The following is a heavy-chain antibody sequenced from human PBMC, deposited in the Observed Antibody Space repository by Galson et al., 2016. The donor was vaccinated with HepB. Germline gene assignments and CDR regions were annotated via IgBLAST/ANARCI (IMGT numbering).Heavy chain of an antibody. CDR2: IHSRGNT. V-gene: IGHV4-34*01. CDR1: GSSFSCYF. D-gene: IGHD2/OR15-2a*01. CDR3: ARDRFCDDGICKGGWFDL. Sequence: ATLSPSSAARGSSFSCYFCSCIQPPPGRGQEYTGVIHSRGNTYYAPSLKGRVTISVDTSKSQLSLKLTSVTAADTAVYYCARDRFCDDGICKGGWFDLWGQGALVIVSS. J-gene: IGHJ5*02.